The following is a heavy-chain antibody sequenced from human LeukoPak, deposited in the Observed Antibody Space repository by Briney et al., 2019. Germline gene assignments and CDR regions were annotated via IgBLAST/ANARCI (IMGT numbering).Heavy chain of an antibody. Sequence: GGSLRLSCAASGFTFSSYAMSWVRQAPGKGLEWVSAISGSGGSTYYADSVKGRFTIARDNSKNTLYLQMNSLRAEDTAVYYCAKDSYSSGWYPKYFQHWGQGTLVTVSS. V-gene: IGHV3-23*01. CDR3: AKDSYSSGWYPKYFQH. J-gene: IGHJ1*01. D-gene: IGHD6-19*01. CDR2: ISGSGGST. CDR1: GFTFSSYA.